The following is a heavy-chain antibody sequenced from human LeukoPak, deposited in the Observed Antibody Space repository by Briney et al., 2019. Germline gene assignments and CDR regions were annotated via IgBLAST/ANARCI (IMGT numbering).Heavy chain of an antibody. CDR3: ARGGTYDYDSSGYYHTY. D-gene: IGHD3-22*01. V-gene: IGHV4-34*01. Sequence: SATLSLTCAVHGGSFSGYYWSWIRQPPGKGLEWIGEINHSGSTNYNPSLKSRVTISVDTSKNQFSLKLSSVTAADTAVYYCARGGTYDYDSSGYYHTYWGQGTLVTVSS. J-gene: IGHJ4*02. CDR2: INHSGST. CDR1: GGSFSGYY.